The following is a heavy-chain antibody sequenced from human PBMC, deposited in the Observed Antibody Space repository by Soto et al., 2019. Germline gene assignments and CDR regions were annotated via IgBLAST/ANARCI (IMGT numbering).Heavy chain of an antibody. CDR3: ARSIVVVTAQDAFDI. CDR1: GFTFSSYA. CDR2: IAYDGSNK. Sequence: QVQLVESGGGVVQPGRSLRLSCAASGFTFSSYAMHWVRQAPGKGLEWVAVIAYDGSNKYYGDSVKGRFTISRDNSKNTRYLQIDSLSAEDTAVYYCARSIVVVTAQDAFDIWGQGTMVTVCS. V-gene: IGHV3-30-3*01. J-gene: IGHJ3*02. D-gene: IGHD2-21*02.